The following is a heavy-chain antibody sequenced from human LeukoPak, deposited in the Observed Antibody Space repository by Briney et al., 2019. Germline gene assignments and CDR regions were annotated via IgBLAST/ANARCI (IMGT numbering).Heavy chain of an antibody. CDR2: IWYDGSNK. CDR1: GFTFSSYG. V-gene: IGHV3-33*06. CDR3: AKVLSSGCYRGVIDI. J-gene: IGHJ3*02. Sequence: GGSLRLSCAASGFTFSSYGMHWVRQAPGKGLEWVAVIWYDGSNKYYADSVKGRFTISRDNSKKMLYLQMNSLRVEDTAVYYCAKVLSSGCYRGVIDIWGQGTKVTVSS. D-gene: IGHD1-26*01.